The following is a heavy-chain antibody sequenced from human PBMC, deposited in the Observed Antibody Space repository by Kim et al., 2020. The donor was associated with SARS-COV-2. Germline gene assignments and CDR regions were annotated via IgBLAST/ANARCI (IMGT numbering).Heavy chain of an antibody. V-gene: IGHV4-34*01. J-gene: IGHJ3*02. CDR1: GGSFSGYY. CDR3: ARAQGANYIVVVPAALRRAAFDI. Sequence: SETLSLTCAVYGGSFSGYYWSWIRQPPGKGLEWIGEINHSGSTNYNPSLKSRVTISVDTSKNQFSLKLSSVTAADTAVYYCARAQGANYIVVVPAALRRAAFDIWGQGTMVTVSS. D-gene: IGHD2-2*01. CDR2: INHSGST.